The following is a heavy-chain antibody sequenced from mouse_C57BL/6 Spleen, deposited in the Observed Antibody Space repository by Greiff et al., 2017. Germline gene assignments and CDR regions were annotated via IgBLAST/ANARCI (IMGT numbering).Heavy chain of an antibody. D-gene: IGHD2-4*01. J-gene: IGHJ3*01. Sequence: EVQLQQSGPELVKPGASVKMSCKASGYTFTDYNMHWVKQSHGKSLEWIGYINPNNGGTSYNQKFKGKATLTVNKSSSTAYMELRSLTSEDSPVYYCAREGVYYDYDGTWFAYWGQGTLVTVSA. CDR3: AREGVYYDYDGTWFAY. CDR1: GYTFTDYN. CDR2: INPNNGGT. V-gene: IGHV1-22*01.